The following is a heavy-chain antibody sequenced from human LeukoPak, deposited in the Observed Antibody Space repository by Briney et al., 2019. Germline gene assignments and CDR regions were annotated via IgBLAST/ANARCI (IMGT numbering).Heavy chain of an antibody. J-gene: IGHJ4*02. D-gene: IGHD2-15*01. CDR1: GFTFSSYW. V-gene: IGHV3-7*01. CDR3: ARRCSGGSRPGTY. CDR2: IKQDGSEM. Sequence: QPGGSLRLPCAASGFTFSSYWMRWVRQAPGKGGEWVANIKQDGSEMYYLDSVKGRFTISRDNAKNSLYLQMNSLRAEDTAVYYCARRCSGGSRPGTYWGQGTLVTVSS.